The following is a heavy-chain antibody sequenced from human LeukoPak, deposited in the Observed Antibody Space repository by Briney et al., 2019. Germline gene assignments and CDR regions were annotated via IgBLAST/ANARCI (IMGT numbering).Heavy chain of an antibody. V-gene: IGHV4-31*03. CDR1: GGSISSGGYY. Sequence: TSETLSLTCTVSGGSISSGGYYWSWIRQHPGKGLEWIGYIYYSGSTYYNPSLKSRVTISVDTSKNQFSLKLSSVTAADTAVYYCARAGGQWLRALDYWGQGNPGHRLL. D-gene: IGHD5-12*01. CDR3: ARAGGQWLRALDY. CDR2: IYYSGST. J-gene: IGHJ4*02.